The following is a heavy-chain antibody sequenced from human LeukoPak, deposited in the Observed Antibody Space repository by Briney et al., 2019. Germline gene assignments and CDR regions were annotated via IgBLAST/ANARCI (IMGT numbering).Heavy chain of an antibody. J-gene: IGHJ6*02. CDR2: ISYDGSNK. CDR3: ARDPQGYSSSWYLFYYYYGMDV. CDR1: GFTFSDYY. V-gene: IGHV3-30*03. D-gene: IGHD6-13*01. Sequence: GGSLRLSCAASGFTFSDYYMSWIRQAPGKGLEWVAVISYDGSNKYYADSVKGRFTISRDNSKNTLYLQMNSLRAEDTAVYYCARDPQGYSSSWYLFYYYYGMDVWGQGTTVTVSS.